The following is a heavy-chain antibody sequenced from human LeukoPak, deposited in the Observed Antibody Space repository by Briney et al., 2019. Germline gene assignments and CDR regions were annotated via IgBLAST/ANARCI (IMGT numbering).Heavy chain of an antibody. Sequence: SETPSLTCTVSGGSISSSSYYWGWIRQPPGKGLEWIGSIYYSGSTYYNPSLKSRVTISVDRSKNQFSLKMNSVTAADTAVYYCARTELRINVFDIWGQGTMVTVSS. V-gene: IGHV4-39*07. J-gene: IGHJ3*02. CDR2: IYYSGST. CDR1: GGSISSSSYY. CDR3: ARTELRINVFDI. D-gene: IGHD1-7*01.